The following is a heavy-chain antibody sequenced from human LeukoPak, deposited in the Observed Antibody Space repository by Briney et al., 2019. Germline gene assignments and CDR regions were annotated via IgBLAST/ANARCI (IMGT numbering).Heavy chain of an antibody. V-gene: IGHV3-23*01. CDR1: GFTFSSYA. CDR2: ISGSGGST. Sequence: GSLRLPCGASGFTFSSYAMSWVRQAPGKGLEWVSDISGSGGSTYYADSVKGRFTISRDNSKNTLYLQMNSLRAEDTAVYYCAKVRLTYYYDSSGPIDYWGQGTLVTVSS. D-gene: IGHD3-22*01. J-gene: IGHJ4*02. CDR3: AKVRLTYYYDSSGPIDY.